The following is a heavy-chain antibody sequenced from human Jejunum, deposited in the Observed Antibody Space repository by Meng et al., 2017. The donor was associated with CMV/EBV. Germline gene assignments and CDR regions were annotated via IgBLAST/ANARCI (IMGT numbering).Heavy chain of an antibody. CDR1: GVTFISYW. Sequence: EVQLLESWRGLLLPGVSLMLACSASGVTFISYWMHWVRQAPRKGLVWVLRINTDGSSTTYAESVKGRFTFSRDNAKNTLYLQMNSLRAEDTAVYYCAREGVSSSWSSDFWGQGTLVTVSS. J-gene: IGHJ4*02. V-gene: IGHV3-74*01. CDR2: INTDGSST. D-gene: IGHD6-13*01. CDR3: AREGVSSSWSSDF.